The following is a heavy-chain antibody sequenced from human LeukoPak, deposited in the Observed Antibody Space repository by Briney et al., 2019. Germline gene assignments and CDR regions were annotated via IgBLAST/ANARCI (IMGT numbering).Heavy chain of an antibody. CDR1: GFTFSTYV. CDR3: ARVLCDIVDCLYGMDV. J-gene: IGHJ6*02. D-gene: IGHD2-15*01. V-gene: IGHV3-48*03. Sequence: GGSLRLSCSVSGFTFSTYVMHWVRQAPGKGLEWVSYISSSGSTIYYADSVKGRFTISRDNAKNSLYLQMNSLRAEDTAVYYCARVLCDIVDCLYGMDVWGQGTTVTVSS. CDR2: ISSSGSTI.